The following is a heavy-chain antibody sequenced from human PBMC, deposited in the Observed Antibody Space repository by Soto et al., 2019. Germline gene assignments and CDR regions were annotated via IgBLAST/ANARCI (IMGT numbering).Heavy chain of an antibody. J-gene: IGHJ4*02. Sequence: QLPLQESGPGLVKPSETLSLTCTVSGGSISSSSYYWGWIRQPPGKGLEWIGSIYYSGSTNYNPSLKSRVTISVDTSKNQFSLKLSSVTPADTAVYYCARHRYYYDSSGYYLFDYWGQGTLVTVSS. CDR3: ARHRYYYDSSGYYLFDY. CDR1: GGSISSSSYY. D-gene: IGHD3-22*01. CDR2: IYYSGST. V-gene: IGHV4-39*01.